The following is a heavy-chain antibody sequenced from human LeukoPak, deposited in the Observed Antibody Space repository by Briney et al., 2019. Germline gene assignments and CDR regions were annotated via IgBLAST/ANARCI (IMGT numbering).Heavy chain of an antibody. D-gene: IGHD6-13*01. J-gene: IGHJ4*02. CDR2: ISGSGGST. CDR1: GFTVSSNY. Sequence: GGSLRLSCAASGFTVSSNYMSWVRQAPGKGLEWVSAISGSGGSTYYADSVKGRFTISRDNSNNTLYLQMNSLKTEDTAVYYCAKDVSNWPYYFDYWGQGTLVTVSS. CDR3: AKDVSNWPYYFDY. V-gene: IGHV3-23*01.